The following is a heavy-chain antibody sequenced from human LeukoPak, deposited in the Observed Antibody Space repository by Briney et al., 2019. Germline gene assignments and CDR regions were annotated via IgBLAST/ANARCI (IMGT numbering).Heavy chain of an antibody. CDR3: ARDRGGSGYYSDAFDI. V-gene: IGHV4-4*07. CDR1: SGSINDYY. J-gene: IGHJ3*02. Sequence: SETLSLTCTVSSGSINDYYWSWIRQPAGKGLEWIGRIDTSGNTNYNPSLKSRLTMSLDTSKNQFSLKVMSVTAADTAVYYCARDRGGSGYYSDAFDIWGQGTMVTVSS. D-gene: IGHD3-22*01. CDR2: IDTSGNT.